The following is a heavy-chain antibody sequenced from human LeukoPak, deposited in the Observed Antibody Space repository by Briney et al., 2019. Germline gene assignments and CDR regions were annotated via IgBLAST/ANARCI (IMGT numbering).Heavy chain of an antibody. CDR2: FDPEDGET. Sequence: ASVKVSCKVSGYTLTELSMHWVRLAPGKGLEWMGGFDPEDGETIYAQKFQGRVTMTEDTSTDTAYMELSSLRSEDTAVYYCATDLVRSSWFDPWGQGTLVTVSS. J-gene: IGHJ5*02. CDR3: ATDLVRSSWFDP. D-gene: IGHD6-13*01. V-gene: IGHV1-24*01. CDR1: GYTLTELS.